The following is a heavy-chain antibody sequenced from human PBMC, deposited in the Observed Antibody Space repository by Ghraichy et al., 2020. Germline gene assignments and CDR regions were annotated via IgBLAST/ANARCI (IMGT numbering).Heavy chain of an antibody. D-gene: IGHD3-22*01. CDR1: GGSVNSGSYY. CDR2: IYSSGST. V-gene: IGHV4-61*01. J-gene: IGHJ4*02. CDR3: ARGHYYDSSGYHF. Sequence: GSLRLSCTVSGGSVNSGSYYWSWIRQSPGKGLEWIGYIYSSGSTNYNPSLRNRVTISGDSSKNQFSLKVTSVTAADTAMYYCARGHYYDSSGYHFWGQGTLVTVSS.